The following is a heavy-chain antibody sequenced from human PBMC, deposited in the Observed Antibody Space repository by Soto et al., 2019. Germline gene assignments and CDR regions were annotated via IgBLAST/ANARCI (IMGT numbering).Heavy chain of an antibody. D-gene: IGHD2-21*01. CDR2: IYYSGST. CDR1: GGSISSGGYY. Sequence: SETLSLTCTVSGGSISSGGYYWSWIRQHPGKGLEWIGYIYYSGSTYYNPSLKSRVTISVDTSKNQFSLKLSSVTAADTAVYYCARDDGYCGGDCPFDYWGQGTLVTSPQ. CDR3: ARDDGYCGGDCPFDY. J-gene: IGHJ4*02. V-gene: IGHV4-31*03.